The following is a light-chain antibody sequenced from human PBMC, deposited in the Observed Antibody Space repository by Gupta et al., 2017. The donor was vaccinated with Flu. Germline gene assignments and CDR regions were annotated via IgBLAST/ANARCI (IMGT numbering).Light chain of an antibody. Sequence: EIVMTQSPATLSVSPGERATLSCRASQSVSSNLAWQQQKPGQAPRLLIYGEATRATGIPARFRGSGCGTEFNLTSSMRHSEDVAVYYCKQYNNWPPWTFGPGTKVEIK. CDR1: QSVSSN. V-gene: IGKV3-15*01. J-gene: IGKJ1*01. CDR2: GEA. CDR3: KQYNNWPPWT.